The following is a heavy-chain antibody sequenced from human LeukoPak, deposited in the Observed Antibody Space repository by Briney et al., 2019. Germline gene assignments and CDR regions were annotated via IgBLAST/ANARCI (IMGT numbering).Heavy chain of an antibody. CDR3: ARDWVYKIDY. CDR1: GFTVSSSY. CDR2: ISHDGII. D-gene: IGHD5-24*01. Sequence: GGSLRLSCAASGFTVSSSYMSWVRQAPGKGLVWVSRISHDGIISYADSVKGRFTISRDNAKNTLILQMNSLRVEDTAVYYCARDWVYKIDYWGRGTLVTVSS. J-gene: IGHJ4*02. V-gene: IGHV3-74*01.